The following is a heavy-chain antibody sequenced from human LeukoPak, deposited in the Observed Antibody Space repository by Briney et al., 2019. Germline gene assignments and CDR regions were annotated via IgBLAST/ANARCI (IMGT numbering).Heavy chain of an antibody. CDR3: AKSPSLDYYDSSGYRYYFDY. Sequence: GGSLRLSCAASGFTFSSYAMSWVRQAPGKGLEWVSAISGSGGSTYYADSVKDRFTISRDNSKNTLYLQMNSLRAEDTAVYYCAKSPSLDYYDSSGYRYYFDYWGQGTLVTVSS. J-gene: IGHJ4*02. D-gene: IGHD3-22*01. CDR2: ISGSGGST. V-gene: IGHV3-23*01. CDR1: GFTFSSYA.